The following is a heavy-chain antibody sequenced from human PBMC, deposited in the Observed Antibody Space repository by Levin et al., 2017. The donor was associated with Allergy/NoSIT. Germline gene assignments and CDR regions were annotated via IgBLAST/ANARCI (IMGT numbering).Heavy chain of an antibody. CDR2: ITSDGNSK. Sequence: GESLKISCAASGFSFSTYGIHWVRQAPGKGLEWVALITSDGNSKFFADSVKGRFTISRDNSKNTLHLQMDSLRPEDTAVYYCAKGVDMDVWGQGTTVTVSS. V-gene: IGHV3-30*18. J-gene: IGHJ6*02. CDR3: AKGVDMDV. D-gene: IGHD3-3*01. CDR1: GFSFSTYG.